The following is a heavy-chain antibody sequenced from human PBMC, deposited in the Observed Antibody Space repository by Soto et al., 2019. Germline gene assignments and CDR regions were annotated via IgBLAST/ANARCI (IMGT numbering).Heavy chain of an antibody. CDR3: ARLSDTSSFDY. Sequence: GGSLRLSCAASGFTFSSYGMHWVRQAPGKGLEWVAVIWYDGSNKYYADSVKGRFTISRDNSKNTLYLQMNSLRAEDTAVYYCARLSDTSSFDYWGQGTLVTVSS. CDR2: IWYDGSNK. CDR1: GFTFSSYG. D-gene: IGHD5-18*01. V-gene: IGHV3-33*01. J-gene: IGHJ4*02.